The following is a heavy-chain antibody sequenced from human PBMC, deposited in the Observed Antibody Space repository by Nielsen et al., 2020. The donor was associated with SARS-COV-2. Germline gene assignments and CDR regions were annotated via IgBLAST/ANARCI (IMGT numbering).Heavy chain of an antibody. CDR3: ARDSTAAIGGAWFDP. CDR2: IYYSGST. J-gene: IGHJ5*02. CDR1: GFTFSNYW. Sequence: LRLSCAASGFTFSNYWMHWIRQPPGKGLEWIGYIYYSGSTYYNPSLKSRVTISVDTSKNQFSLKLSSVTAADTAVYYCARDSTAAIGGAWFDPWGQGTLVTVSS. V-gene: IGHV4-30-4*08. D-gene: IGHD2-2*02.